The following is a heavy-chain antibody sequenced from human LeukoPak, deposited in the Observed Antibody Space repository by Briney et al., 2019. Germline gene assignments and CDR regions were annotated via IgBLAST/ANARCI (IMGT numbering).Heavy chain of an antibody. CDR1: GFTFDDYA. CDR2: ISWNSGSI. Sequence: GRSLRLSCAASGFTFDDYAMHWVRQAPGKGLEWVSGISWNSGSIGYADSVKGRFTIPRDNAKNSLYLQMNSLRAEDTALYYCAKASLQLNYGMDVWGQGTTVTVSS. D-gene: IGHD1-1*01. J-gene: IGHJ6*02. CDR3: AKASLQLNYGMDV. V-gene: IGHV3-9*01.